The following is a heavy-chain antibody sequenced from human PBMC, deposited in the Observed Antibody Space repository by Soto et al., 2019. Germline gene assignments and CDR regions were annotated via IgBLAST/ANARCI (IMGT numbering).Heavy chain of an antibody. CDR1: GFTFNNGW. V-gene: IGHV3-15*01. CDR3: TTDSTQTFCDGGPCYSVLTKIHDS. J-gene: IGHJ4*02. D-gene: IGHD2-15*01. Sequence: EVQLVESGGGLVKPGGSLRLSCAASGFTFNNGWMSWVRQAPGKGLEWVGRIKSKAAGGTTDYSAPVQGRFTISRDDSKNTVHLQMNSLKTEDTAVYYCTTDSTQTFCDGGPCYSVLTKIHDSWGQGTRVTVSS. CDR2: IKSKAAGGTT.